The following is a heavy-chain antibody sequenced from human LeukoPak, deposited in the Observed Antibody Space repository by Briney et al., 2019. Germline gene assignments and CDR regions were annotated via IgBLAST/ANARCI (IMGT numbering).Heavy chain of an antibody. CDR3: ARDPRAFGVGGGYFDY. V-gene: IGHV4-59*01. CDR2: IYYSQST. J-gene: IGHJ4*02. CDR1: GASTSNYY. Sequence: SETLSLTCTVSGASTSNYYWNWIRQPPGKGLEWIGFIYYSQSTNYNPSLRSRVTISVDTSKNQFSLKLTTVTAADTALYYCARDPRAFGVGGGYFDYRGQGTLVTVSS. D-gene: IGHD3-3*01.